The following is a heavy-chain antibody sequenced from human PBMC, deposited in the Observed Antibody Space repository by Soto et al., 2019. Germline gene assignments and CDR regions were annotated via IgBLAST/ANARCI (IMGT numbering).Heavy chain of an antibody. D-gene: IGHD6-13*01. CDR1: GCVFIGYG. CDR2: ISYDGRTT. CDR3: AKVVASGSWLLHP. J-gene: IGHJ5*02. Sequence: PGGSLRLCCAAAGCVFIGYGRHWVRQAAGKGLQWVAVISYDGRTTHYADSVKGRFTISRDNPQNTLQLQINSLRAEDTALYYCAKVVASGSWLLHPWGHGVLLTLSS. V-gene: IGHV3-30-3*01.